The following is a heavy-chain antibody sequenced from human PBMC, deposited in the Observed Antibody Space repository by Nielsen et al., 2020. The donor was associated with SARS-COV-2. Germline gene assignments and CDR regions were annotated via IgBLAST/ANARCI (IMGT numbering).Heavy chain of an antibody. CDR2: IKSKTDGGTT. J-gene: IGHJ6*03. V-gene: IGHV3-15*01. CDR1: GFTFSNAW. CDR3: ARGFFTVTDYYYYYMDV. Sequence: GESLKISCAASGFTFSNAWMSWVRQAPGKGLEWVGRIKSKTDGGTTDYAAPVKGRFTISRDDSKNTLYLQMNSLKTEDTAVYYCARGFFTVTDYYYYYMDVWGKGTTVTVSS. D-gene: IGHD4-17*01.